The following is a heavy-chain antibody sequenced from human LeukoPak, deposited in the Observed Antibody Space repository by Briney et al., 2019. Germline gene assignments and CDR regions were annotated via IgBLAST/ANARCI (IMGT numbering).Heavy chain of an antibody. CDR3: ARDLGARGDY. D-gene: IGHD3-10*01. CDR2: IYYSGST. Sequence: SETLSLTCAVSGVSISSNSYYWGWIRQPPGKGLEWIGSIYYSGSTYYNPSLKSRVTISVDTSKNQFSLKLSSVTAADTAVYYCARDLGARGDYWGQGTLVTVSS. CDR1: GVSISSNSYY. V-gene: IGHV4-39*07. J-gene: IGHJ4*02.